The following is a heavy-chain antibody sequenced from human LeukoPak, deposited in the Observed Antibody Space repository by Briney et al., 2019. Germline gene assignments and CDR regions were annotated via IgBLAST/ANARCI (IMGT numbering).Heavy chain of an antibody. CDR2: INGNTGDT. D-gene: IGHD6-19*01. Sequence: ASVKVSCKASGYTFTGYSMHWVRQAPGQGLEWMGWINGNTGDTRYAEKFQGRVTMTRDTSISTAYMELRSLTSDDSAVYYCARDGAVTGSYNWFDPWGQGTLVTVSS. CDR1: GYTFTGYS. J-gene: IGHJ5*02. V-gene: IGHV1-2*02. CDR3: ARDGAVTGSYNWFDP.